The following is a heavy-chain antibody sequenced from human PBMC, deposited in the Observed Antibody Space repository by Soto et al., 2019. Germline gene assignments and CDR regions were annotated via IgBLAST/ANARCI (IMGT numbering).Heavy chain of an antibody. CDR1: GGSFSGYH. D-gene: IGHD6-13*01. J-gene: IGHJ6*03. V-gene: IGHV4-34*01. CDR2: INHSGST. CDR3: ARSGSSWYYYYYYMDV. Sequence: SETLSLTCAVYGGSFSGYHWSWIRQTPGKGLEWIGEINHSGSTNYNPSLKSRVTISVDTSKNQFSLKLSSVTAADTAVYYCARSGSSWYYYYYYMDVWGKGTTVTVSS.